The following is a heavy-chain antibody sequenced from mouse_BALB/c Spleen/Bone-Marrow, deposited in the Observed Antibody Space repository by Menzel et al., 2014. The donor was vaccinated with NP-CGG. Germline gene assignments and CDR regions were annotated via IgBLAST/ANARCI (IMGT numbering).Heavy chain of an antibody. CDR3: ARDRGGYYSNYAYAIGY. J-gene: IGHJ4*01. V-gene: IGHV2-9*02. CDR2: IWAGGST. Sequence: VQLQESGPGLVAPSQSLSITCTVTGFSLTSYGVHWVRQPPGKGLEWLGVIWAGGSTNYNPALMSRLSISKDNSKSQVFLKMNSLQTDDTAMYSCARDRGGYYSNYAYAIGYWGLGTSVTLSS. CDR1: GFSLTSYG. D-gene: IGHD2-5*01.